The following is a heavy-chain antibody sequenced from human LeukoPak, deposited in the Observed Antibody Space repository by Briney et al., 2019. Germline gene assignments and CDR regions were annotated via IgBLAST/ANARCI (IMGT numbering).Heavy chain of an antibody. CDR1: GFTFSSYG. V-gene: IGHV3-23*01. CDR2: ISTGSST. D-gene: IGHD6-19*01. J-gene: IGHJ4*02. CDR3: AKVRPPPGSGWYGGDDS. Sequence: LPGGSLRLSCAASGFTFSSYGMHWVRQAPGKGLEWVSSISTGSSTNYADSVKGRFTISRDNSKNTLYLQMNSLRVEDTAVYYCAKVRPPPGSGWYGGDDSWGQGTMVTVSS.